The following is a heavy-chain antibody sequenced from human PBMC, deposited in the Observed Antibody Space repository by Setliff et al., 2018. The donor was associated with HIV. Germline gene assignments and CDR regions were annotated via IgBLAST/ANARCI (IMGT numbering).Heavy chain of an antibody. J-gene: IGHJ4*02. CDR3: ARDQPQDYDSLTGYYTGRYFDY. CDR1: GGPITTSTYY. V-gene: IGHV4-39*07. CDR2: IYHSGRT. Sequence: SETLSLTCSVSGGPITTSTYYWGWIRQPPGKGLEWIGSIYHSGRTYYNPSLKSRVTISVDTSKNQFSLKLTSVTAADTAVYYCARDQPQDYDSLTGYYTGRYFDYWGRGTLVTVSS. D-gene: IGHD3-9*01.